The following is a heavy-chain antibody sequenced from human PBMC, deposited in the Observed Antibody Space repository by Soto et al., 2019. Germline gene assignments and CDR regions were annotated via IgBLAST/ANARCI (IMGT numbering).Heavy chain of an antibody. CDR1: GGTFSSYA. J-gene: IGHJ6*02. V-gene: IGHV1-69*12. D-gene: IGHD3-10*01. CDR2: IIPIFGTA. Sequence: QVQLVQSGAEVKKPGSSVKVSCKASGGTFSSYAISWVRQAPGQGLEWMGGIIPIFGTADYAQKFQGRVTITANEVTSTAYMELSSLRAEDTAVYHCPLHYGSGSNYYYYGMDVWGQGTTVTVSS. CDR3: PLHYGSGSNYYYYGMDV.